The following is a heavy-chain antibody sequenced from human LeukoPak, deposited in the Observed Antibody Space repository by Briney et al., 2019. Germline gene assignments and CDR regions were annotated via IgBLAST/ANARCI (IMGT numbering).Heavy chain of an antibody. CDR2: INPNSGGT. Sequence: ASQKGSCEASGYTFTGYYMHWVPQTPGQGLEWRGWINPNSGGTNYAQKFQGRVTMSRDTSISTAYMELSRLRSDDTAVYYCARVSPSAYDPWGQGTLVTVSS. CDR1: GYTFTGYY. D-gene: IGHD6-19*01. CDR3: ARVSPSAYDP. J-gene: IGHJ5*02. V-gene: IGHV1-2*02.